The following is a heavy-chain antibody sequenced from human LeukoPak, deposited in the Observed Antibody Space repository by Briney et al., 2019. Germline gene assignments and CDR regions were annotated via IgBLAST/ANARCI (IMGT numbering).Heavy chain of an antibody. CDR2: INWDGSVT. CDR3: SRGGYSHAFDI. Sequence: GGSLRLSCVASGFTFSGFYIHWVRQAPGKGLVWVSHINWDGSVTTYADSVRGRFTISRDNAKNTLYLQTDSLRAEDTAVYYCSRGGYSHAFDIWGQGTVVTVSS. J-gene: IGHJ3*02. CDR1: GFTFSGFY. D-gene: IGHD2-15*01. V-gene: IGHV3-74*01.